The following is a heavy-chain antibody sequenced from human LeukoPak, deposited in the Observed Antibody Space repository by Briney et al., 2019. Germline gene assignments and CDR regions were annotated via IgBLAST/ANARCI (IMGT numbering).Heavy chain of an antibody. V-gene: IGHV3-33*08. Sequence: GGSLRLSCAASGFTSSYYGMHWVRQAPGKGLEWVAVIWYDGSNNYYADSVKGRFTISRDNSKNTVYLQMNSLRAEDTAVYYCARCREQWLVDGFDYWGQGTLVTVSS. CDR2: IWYDGSNN. CDR3: ARCREQWLVDGFDY. D-gene: IGHD6-19*01. J-gene: IGHJ4*02. CDR1: GFTSSYYG.